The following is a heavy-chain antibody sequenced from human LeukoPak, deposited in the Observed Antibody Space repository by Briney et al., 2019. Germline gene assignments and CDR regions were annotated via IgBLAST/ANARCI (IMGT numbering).Heavy chain of an antibody. V-gene: IGHV3-48*01. CDR3: ARDPGYSYAMDS. CDR2: ISHGSTRI. CDR1: GFTFGDYA. J-gene: IGHJ4*02. Sequence: GGSLRLSCTASGFTFGDYAMTWFRQAPGKGLEWISYISHGSTRIFYADFVEGRFTVSRDDAKNALYLQMNSLRVEDTAVYYCARDPGYSYAMDSWGQGTLVIVSS. D-gene: IGHD5-18*01.